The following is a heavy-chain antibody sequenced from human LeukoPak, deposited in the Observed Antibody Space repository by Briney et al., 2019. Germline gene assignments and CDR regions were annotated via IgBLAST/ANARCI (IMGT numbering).Heavy chain of an antibody. CDR3: AKSPSGIVGATGYFDY. J-gene: IGHJ4*02. V-gene: IGHV3-23*01. D-gene: IGHD1-26*01. CDR1: GFTFSSYA. Sequence: GGTLRLSCAASGFTFSSYAMSWVRQAPGKGLEWVSAISGSGGSTYYADSVKGRFTISRDNSKNTLYLQMNSLRAEDTAVYYCAKSPSGIVGATGYFDYWGQGTLVTVSS. CDR2: ISGSGGST.